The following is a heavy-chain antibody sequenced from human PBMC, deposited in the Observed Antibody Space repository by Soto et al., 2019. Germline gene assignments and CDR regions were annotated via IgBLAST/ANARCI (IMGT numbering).Heavy chain of an antibody. V-gene: IGHV4-59*01. D-gene: IGHD6-13*01. Sequence: QVQLQESGPGLVKPSETLSLTCTVSGGSISPYYWSWIRHPQGRELEWIGYVYYSGNTNYNPSLESRVPISVDTSRNRFSLNLTSATAADTAVYYCARKGAAASYAHYYMDVWGRGTAVTVSS. J-gene: IGHJ6*03. CDR1: GGSISPYY. CDR2: VYYSGNT. CDR3: ARKGAAASYAHYYMDV.